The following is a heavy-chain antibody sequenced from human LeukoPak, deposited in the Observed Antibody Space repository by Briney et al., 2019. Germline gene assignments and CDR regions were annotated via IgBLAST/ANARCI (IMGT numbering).Heavy chain of an antibody. V-gene: IGHV3-23*01. CDR2: ITGSGGYT. Sequence: GGSLRLSCVASGFTFSSYSMQWVRQAPGKGLEWVSTITGSGGYTYYADSVKGRFTISRDNSKNTLFLRMNSLRAEDTAVYFCAKQSLYDSSGHFHYWGQGTLVTVSS. CDR3: AKQSLYDSSGHFHY. J-gene: IGHJ4*02. D-gene: IGHD3-22*01. CDR1: GFTFSSYS.